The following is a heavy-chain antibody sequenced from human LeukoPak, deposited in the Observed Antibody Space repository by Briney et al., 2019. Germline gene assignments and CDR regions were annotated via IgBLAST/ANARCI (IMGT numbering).Heavy chain of an antibody. V-gene: IGHV3-23*01. CDR2: INGRDGRT. J-gene: IGHJ3*02. CDR1: GFTFSNYA. Sequence: PGGSLRLSCAAPGFTFSNYAMGWVRQAPGKGLEWVSSINGRDGRTYYADSVRGRFSISSDNSKNTPFLQMNSLRAEDTAVYYCARGEAFAFDMWGQGTMVTVSS. CDR3: ARGEAFAFDM.